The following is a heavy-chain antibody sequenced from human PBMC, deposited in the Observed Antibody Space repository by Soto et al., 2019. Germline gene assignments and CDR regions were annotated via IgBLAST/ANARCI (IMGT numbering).Heavy chain of an antibody. CDR3: AKGRYDYIWGSYRPWGLDY. D-gene: IGHD3-16*02. CDR2: ISGSGGST. Sequence: EVQLLESGGGLVQPGGSLRLSCAASGFTFSSYAMSWVRQAPGKGLEWVSAISGSGGSTYYADSVKGRFTISRDNYKNTLYLPMNSLRAEDTAVYYCAKGRYDYIWGSYRPWGLDYWGQGTLVTVSS. J-gene: IGHJ4*02. CDR1: GFTFSSYA. V-gene: IGHV3-23*01.